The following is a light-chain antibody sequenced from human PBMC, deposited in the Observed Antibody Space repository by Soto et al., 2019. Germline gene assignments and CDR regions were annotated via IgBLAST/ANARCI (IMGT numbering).Light chain of an antibody. CDR1: QSVSSN. J-gene: IGKJ1*01. V-gene: IGKV3-15*01. CDR3: QQYNNWPRT. Sequence: EIVMTQSPATLSVSPGERATLSCRASQSVSSNLAWYQQKPGQAPRLLIYGASTRATGIPARFSGSGSGTDFTLTISSLEPEDFALYYCQQYNNWPRTFGQGTKVDIK. CDR2: GAS.